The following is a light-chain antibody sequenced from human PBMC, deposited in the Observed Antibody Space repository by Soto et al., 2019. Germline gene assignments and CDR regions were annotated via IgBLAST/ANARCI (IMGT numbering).Light chain of an antibody. V-gene: IGKV3-20*01. CDR2: GAS. Sequence: EIVLTQSPGTLSLSPGERATLSCRASQSVSSSFLTWYQQRPGQAPRLLIFGASYRATGIPDRFSGSGSGTDFTLTISRLEPEDFAVDYCQHYGNSPPEYTFGPGTKVDSK. J-gene: IGKJ3*01. CDR3: QHYGNSPPEYT. CDR1: QSVSSSF.